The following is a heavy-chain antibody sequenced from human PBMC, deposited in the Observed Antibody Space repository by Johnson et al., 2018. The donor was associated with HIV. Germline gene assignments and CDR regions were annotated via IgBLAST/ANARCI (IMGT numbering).Heavy chain of an antibody. J-gene: IGHJ3*02. CDR3: AKDREGSGWYEGVAFDI. V-gene: IGHV3-30*02. CDR1: GFTFSSYG. Sequence: QVHLVESGGGVVQPGGSLRLSCAASGFTFSSYGMHWVRQAPGKGLEWVAFIRYDGSNKYYADSVKGRFTISRDNSKNTLYLQMNSLRAEDTAVYYCAKDREGSGWYEGVAFDIWGQGTMVTVSS. D-gene: IGHD6-19*01. CDR2: IRYDGSNK.